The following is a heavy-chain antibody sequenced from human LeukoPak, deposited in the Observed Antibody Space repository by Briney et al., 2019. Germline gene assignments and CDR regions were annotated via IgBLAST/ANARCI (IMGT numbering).Heavy chain of an antibody. D-gene: IGHD5-12*01. V-gene: IGHV3-23*01. J-gene: IGHJ4*02. CDR2: ISGSGSVT. CDR1: GFSFSSYA. Sequence: GGSLRLSCAASGFSFSSYAMTWVRQAPGKGLEWVSAISGSGSVTYFADSVKGRFTISRDNSKNTLYLQMNSLRAEDTAVYYCAAPRSGYSGYAPFDYWGQGTLVTVSS. CDR3: AAPRSGYSGYAPFDY.